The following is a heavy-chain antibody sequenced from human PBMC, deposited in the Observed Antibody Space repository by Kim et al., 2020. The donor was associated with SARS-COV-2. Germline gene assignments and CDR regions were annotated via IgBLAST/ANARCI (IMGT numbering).Heavy chain of an antibody. Sequence: GGSLRLSCAASGFTFSSYGMHWVRQAPGKGLEWVAVIWYDGSNKYYADSVKGRFTISRDNSKNTLYLQMNSLRAEDTAVYYCAKDAHRSLRGIAAAGTGAFDIWGQGTMVTVSS. CDR2: IWYDGSNK. CDR1: GFTFSSYG. V-gene: IGHV3-33*06. J-gene: IGHJ3*02. CDR3: AKDAHRSLRGIAAAGTGAFDI. D-gene: IGHD6-13*01.